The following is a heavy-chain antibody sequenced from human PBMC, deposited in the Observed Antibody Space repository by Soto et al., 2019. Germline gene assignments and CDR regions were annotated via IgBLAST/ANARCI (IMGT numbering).Heavy chain of an antibody. Sequence: SGGSLRLSCAASEFTFSSYWMSWVRQAPGKGLEWVANIKQDGSEKYYVDSVKGRFTISRDNAKNSLYLQMNSLRAEDTAVYYCASQGLLPYYFDYWGQGTLVTVSS. J-gene: IGHJ4*02. V-gene: IGHV3-7*03. D-gene: IGHD1-26*01. CDR2: IKQDGSEK. CDR3: ASQGLLPYYFDY. CDR1: EFTFSSYW.